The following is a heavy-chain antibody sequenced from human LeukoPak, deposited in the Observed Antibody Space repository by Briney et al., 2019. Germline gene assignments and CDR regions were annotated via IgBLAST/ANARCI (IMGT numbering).Heavy chain of an antibody. J-gene: IGHJ4*02. Sequence: GGSLRLSCTASGFTFGDFAVDWVRQAPGKGLEWVGFIRNKAYGATTEYAASVKGRFTISRDDSKSIAYLQMNSLKTEDTAMYFCTRSGDYWGQGTLVTVSS. V-gene: IGHV3-49*04. CDR2: IRNKAYGATT. CDR1: GFTFGDFA. CDR3: TRSGDY. D-gene: IGHD6-25*01.